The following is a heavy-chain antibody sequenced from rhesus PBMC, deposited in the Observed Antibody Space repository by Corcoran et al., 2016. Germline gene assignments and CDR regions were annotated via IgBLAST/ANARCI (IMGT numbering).Heavy chain of an antibody. CDR1: GYSISSGYY. J-gene: IGHJ5-2*02. CDR2: ITYSGST. CDR3: ARDTVGTVSNSLDV. D-gene: IGHD5-24*01. Sequence: QVQLQESGPGLVKPSETLSLTCAVSGYSISSGYYWSWIRQHPGKGLEWIGYITYSGSTSYNPSLKSRVTISRDPSKNQFSLKLSSVTAADTAVYYCARDTVGTVSNSLDVWGRGVLVTVSS. V-gene: IGHV4-122*02.